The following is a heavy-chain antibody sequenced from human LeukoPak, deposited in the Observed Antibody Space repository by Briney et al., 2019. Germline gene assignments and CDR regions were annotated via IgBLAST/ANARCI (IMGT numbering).Heavy chain of an antibody. V-gene: IGHV3-33*01. CDR3: AREYSGSYYGFDY. CDR2: IWYDGSNK. J-gene: IGHJ4*02. Sequence: TGRSLRLSCAASGFTFSSYGMHWVRQAPGKGLEWVAVIWYDGSNKYYADSVKGRFTISRDNSKNTLYLQMNSLRAEDTAVYYCAREYSGSYYGFDYWGQGTLVTVSS. CDR1: GFTFSSYG. D-gene: IGHD1-26*01.